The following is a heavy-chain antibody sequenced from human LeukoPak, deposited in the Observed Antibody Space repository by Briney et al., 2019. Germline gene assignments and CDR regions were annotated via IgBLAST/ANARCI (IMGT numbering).Heavy chain of an antibody. D-gene: IGHD1-26*01. V-gene: IGHV3-21*01. CDR2: ITSSSSYK. J-gene: IGHJ4*02. CDR1: GFIFSSYS. Sequence: GGSLRLSCAASGFIFSSYSMNWVRQAPGKGLEWVSFITSSSSYKYYADSVKGRFTISRDNAENSLYLQMNSLSAEDTAVYYCAKQEIVGATETFDSWGQGTLVTVSS. CDR3: AKQEIVGATETFDS.